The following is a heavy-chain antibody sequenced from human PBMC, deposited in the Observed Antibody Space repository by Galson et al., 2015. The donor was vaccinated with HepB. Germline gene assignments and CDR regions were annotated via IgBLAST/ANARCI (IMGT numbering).Heavy chain of an antibody. D-gene: IGHD6-13*01. Sequence: VTLSLTCTVSGGSISSSSYYWGWIRQPPGKGLEWVGSIYYSGSTYYNPSLKSRVTISVDTSKNQFSLKLSSVTAADTAVYYCAILYSSSWYYPAPDYWGQGTLVTVSS. J-gene: IGHJ4*02. CDR1: GGSISSSSYY. CDR3: AILYSSSWYYPAPDY. V-gene: IGHV4-39*01. CDR2: IYYSGST.